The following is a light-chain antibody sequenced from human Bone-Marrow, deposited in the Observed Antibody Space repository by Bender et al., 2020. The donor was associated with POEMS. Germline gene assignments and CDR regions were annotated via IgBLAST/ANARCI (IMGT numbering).Light chain of an antibody. V-gene: IGLV2-23*01. CDR3: CSYASSGTWV. Sequence: QSALTQPASVSGSLGQSITISCTGTSSDVGGYEIVSWYQQYPGEAPKLIIYEDTKRPSGVSDRFSGSKSGNTASLTISGLQAEDEADYYCCSYASSGTWVFGGGTTLTVL. CDR1: SSDVGGYEI. J-gene: IGLJ3*02. CDR2: EDT.